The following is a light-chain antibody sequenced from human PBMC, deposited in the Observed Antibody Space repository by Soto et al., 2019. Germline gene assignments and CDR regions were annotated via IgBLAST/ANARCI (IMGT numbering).Light chain of an antibody. CDR3: QQYGGSPKYA. Sequence: EIVLTQSPGTLSLSPGERATLSCRASQTVGSSYLAWYQQKPGQAPRLLIYAASSRATGVPDRFSGSGSGTDFSLTISRLEPEDFAVYYCQQYGGSPKYAFGQGTKLEIK. J-gene: IGKJ2*01. CDR2: AAS. CDR1: QTVGSSY. V-gene: IGKV3-20*01.